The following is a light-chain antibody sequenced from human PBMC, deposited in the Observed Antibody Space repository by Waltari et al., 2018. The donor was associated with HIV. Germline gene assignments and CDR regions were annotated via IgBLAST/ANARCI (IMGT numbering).Light chain of an antibody. CDR3: QQYYNWPRT. CDR1: HSVSSN. J-gene: IGKJ1*01. CDR2: GAS. V-gene: IGKV3-15*01. Sequence: EIVLTQSPGNLSVSQGERATLSCRTSHSVSSNLAWYYQKSGQAPRLLIPGASTRAPGIAARFTASGSGKEFTLTITTLQSTDSGIYYCQQYYNWPRTFGQGTKVEAK.